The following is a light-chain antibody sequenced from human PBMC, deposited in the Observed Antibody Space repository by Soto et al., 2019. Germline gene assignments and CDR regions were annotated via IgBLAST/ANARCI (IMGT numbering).Light chain of an antibody. Sequence: DIPMTQSPASGSASLGDRVTITCRASQGITYWLAWYQQRPGRAPKCLIYAASILESGVPSRFSGSGSWTTFTLTISDLQPEDFATYFCQQANSFPRTFGHGTRL. CDR1: QGITYW. CDR2: AAS. J-gene: IGKJ5*01. V-gene: IGKV1-12*01. CDR3: QQANSFPRT.